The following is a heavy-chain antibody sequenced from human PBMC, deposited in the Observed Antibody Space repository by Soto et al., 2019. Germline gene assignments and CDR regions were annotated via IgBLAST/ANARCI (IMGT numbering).Heavy chain of an antibody. CDR2: INSDGSST. Sequence: PGGSLRLSCAASGFTFSSYWMHWVRQAPGKGLVWVSRINSDGSSTGYADSVMGRFTISRDNAKNTLYLQMNSLRAEDTAVYYCARDQGYCSGGSCYGAGYWGQGTLVTVSS. J-gene: IGHJ4*02. CDR1: GFTFSSYW. CDR3: ARDQGYCSGGSCYGAGY. D-gene: IGHD2-15*01. V-gene: IGHV3-74*01.